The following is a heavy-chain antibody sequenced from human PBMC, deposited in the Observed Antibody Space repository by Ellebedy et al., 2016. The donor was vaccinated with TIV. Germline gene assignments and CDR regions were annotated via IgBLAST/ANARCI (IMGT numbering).Heavy chain of an antibody. CDR2: VYESCTT. D-gene: IGHD3-9*01. V-gene: IGHV4-4*02. CDR3: ARESYYDILTGYGDHAFDF. Sequence: SQTLSLTCAVSGGSISTDNWWSWVRQPPGKGLEWIGEVYESCTTHYNPSLKSRVTIPVDKSKNQFSLNLHSVTAADTAVYYCARESYYDILTGYGDHAFDFWGQGTLVTVSS. J-gene: IGHJ3*01. CDR1: GGSISTDNW.